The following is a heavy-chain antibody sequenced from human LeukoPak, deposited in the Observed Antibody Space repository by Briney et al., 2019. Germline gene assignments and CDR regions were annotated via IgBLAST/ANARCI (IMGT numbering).Heavy chain of an antibody. J-gene: IGHJ4*02. V-gene: IGHV3-30*02. Sequence: GGSLRLSCAASGFTFSSYGMHWVRQAPGKGLEWVSFIRYDGNNKYYADSVKGRFTISRDNSKNTLYLQMNSLRAEDTAVYYCAKSTPYYYDSSAYYEGDHWGQGTLVTVSS. CDR2: IRYDGNNK. CDR1: GFTFSSYG. CDR3: AKSTPYYYDSSAYYEGDH. D-gene: IGHD3-22*01.